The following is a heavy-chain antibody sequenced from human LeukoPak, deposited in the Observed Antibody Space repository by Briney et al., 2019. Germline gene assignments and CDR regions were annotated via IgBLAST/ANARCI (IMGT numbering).Heavy chain of an antibody. J-gene: IGHJ5*02. CDR1: GFTVSSNY. D-gene: IGHD3-9*01. Sequence: GGSLRLSCAVSGFTVSSNYMSWVRQAPGKGLEWVSLIYSGGSTYYADSVKGRFTISRDNSKNTLYLQMNSLRAEDTALYYCARDLDWGAFDAWGQGTLVTVSS. V-gene: IGHV3-53*01. CDR2: IYSGGST. CDR3: ARDLDWGAFDA.